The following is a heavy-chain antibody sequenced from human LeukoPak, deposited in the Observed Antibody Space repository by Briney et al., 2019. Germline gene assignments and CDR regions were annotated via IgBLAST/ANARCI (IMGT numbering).Heavy chain of an antibody. CDR2: IYNGVST. CDR1: GGSVSSGDYY. V-gene: IGHV4-30-4*01. J-gene: IGHJ4*02. D-gene: IGHD2-2*01. Sequence: PSETLSLTCTVSGGSVSSGDYYWTWIRQPPGKGLEWVGYIYNGVSTYYNPSLRSRLTISADVSKNQFSLQLTSVTAADTAVYYCARDQGYCTSTSCYSWIDSWGQGTLVIVSS. CDR3: ARDQGYCTSTSCYSWIDS.